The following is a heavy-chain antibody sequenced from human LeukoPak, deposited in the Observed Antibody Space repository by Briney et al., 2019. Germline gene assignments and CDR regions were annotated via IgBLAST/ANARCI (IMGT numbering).Heavy chain of an antibody. CDR3: ARGSEWFGELPPPFDP. J-gene: IGHJ5*02. V-gene: IGHV4-61*05. CDR1: GGSISSSSYY. Sequence: SETLSLTCTVSGGSISSSSYYWSWIRQPPGKGLEWIGYIYYSGSTNYNPSLKSRVTISVDRSKNQFSLKLSSVTAADTAVYYCARGSEWFGELPPPFDPWGQGTLVTVSS. CDR2: IYYSGST. D-gene: IGHD3-10*01.